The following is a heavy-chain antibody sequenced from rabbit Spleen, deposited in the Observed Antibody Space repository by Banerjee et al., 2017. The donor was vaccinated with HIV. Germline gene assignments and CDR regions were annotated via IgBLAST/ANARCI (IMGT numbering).Heavy chain of an antibody. D-gene: IGHD1-1*01. CDR3: ARDSGSGHYIDVLFSL. Sequence: QEHLKESGGGLVQPGGSLKLSCTASGFSFNVNYDMCWVRQAPGKGLEWIGCIYTGNGKTYYASWAKGRFTISKTSSTVDLKMTSLTVADTATYFCARDSGSGHYIDVLFSLWGPGTLVTVS. CDR2: IYTGNGKT. V-gene: IGHV1S45*01. CDR1: GFSFNVNYD. J-gene: IGHJ4*01.